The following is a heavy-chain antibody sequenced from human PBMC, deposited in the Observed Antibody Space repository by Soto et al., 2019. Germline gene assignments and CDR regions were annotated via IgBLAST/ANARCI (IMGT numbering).Heavy chain of an antibody. Sequence: ASVKVSCKVSGYTLTELSIHWVRQAPGKGLEWMGGFDPEDGEAIYAQKFQGRVTMTEDTSTDTAYMELSSLRSEDTAVYYCATLYCSSTSCEDWFDPWGQGTLVTVSS. D-gene: IGHD2-2*01. J-gene: IGHJ5*02. V-gene: IGHV1-24*01. CDR2: FDPEDGEA. CDR3: ATLYCSSTSCEDWFDP. CDR1: GYTLTELS.